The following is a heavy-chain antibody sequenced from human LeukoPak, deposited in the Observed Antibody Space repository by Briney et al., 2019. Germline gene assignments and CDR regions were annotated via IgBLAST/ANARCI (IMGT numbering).Heavy chain of an antibody. V-gene: IGHV4-39*07. Sequence: SETLSLTCTVSSGSISTSNYYWGWVRQPPGKALEWIGNIFYSGSTYYSPSLKSRVTISLDTSRNQFSLKLNSVTAADTAVYYCARGKQLVLSENSYYYYMDVWGKGTTVTVSS. CDR2: IFYSGST. D-gene: IGHD6-6*01. CDR1: SGSISTSNYY. CDR3: ARGKQLVLSENSYYYYMDV. J-gene: IGHJ6*03.